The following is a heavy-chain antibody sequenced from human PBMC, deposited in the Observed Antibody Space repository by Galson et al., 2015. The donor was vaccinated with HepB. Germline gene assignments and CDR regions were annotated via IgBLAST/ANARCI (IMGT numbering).Heavy chain of an antibody. J-gene: IGHJ4*02. CDR1: GFTFSSYS. Sequence: SCAASGFTFSSYSMNWVRQAPGKGLEWVSSISSSSSYIYYADSVKGRFTISRDNAKNSLYLQMNSLRAEDTAVYYCARDRSGSRGAARPGYWGQGTLVTVSS. CDR3: ARDRSGSRGAARPGY. D-gene: IGHD6-6*01. V-gene: IGHV3-21*01. CDR2: ISSSSSYI.